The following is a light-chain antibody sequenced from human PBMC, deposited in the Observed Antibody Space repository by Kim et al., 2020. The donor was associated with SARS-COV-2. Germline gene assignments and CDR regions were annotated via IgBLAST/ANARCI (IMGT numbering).Light chain of an antibody. J-gene: IGKJ1*01. CDR3: HQYNNWPWT. CDR2: DTS. CDR1: QSISTN. Sequence: TVMTQSQATLSVSPGEGATLSWWASQSISTNLAWYPQKPGQTHRLLIYDTSTMATGIPARFSGSGSGTDFTLTISSLPSEDFAVYYCHQYNNWPWTFGQGPKVEI. V-gene: IGKV3-15*01.